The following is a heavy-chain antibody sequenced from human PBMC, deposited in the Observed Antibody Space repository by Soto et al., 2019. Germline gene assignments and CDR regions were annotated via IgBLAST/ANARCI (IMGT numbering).Heavy chain of an antibody. CDR2: ISSSSSYI. J-gene: IGHJ3*02. Sequence: GGSLRLSCAASGFTFSSYSMNWVRQAPGKGLEWVSSISSSSSYIYYADSVKGRFTISRDNAKNSLYLQMNSLRAEDTAVYYCAKDRDSSSADDAFDIWGQGTMVTVSS. CDR3: AKDRDSSSADDAFDI. CDR1: GFTFSSYS. D-gene: IGHD6-19*01. V-gene: IGHV3-21*01.